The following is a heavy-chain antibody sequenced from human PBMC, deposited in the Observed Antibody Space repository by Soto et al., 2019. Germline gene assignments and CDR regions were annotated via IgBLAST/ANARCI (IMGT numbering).Heavy chain of an antibody. CDR1: GWSISNGGYY. CDR2: SYFSGST. CDR3: ARDSHSQQPIHRWGGGYMDV. J-gene: IGHJ6*03. D-gene: IGHD6-13*01. Sequence: QLQLQESGPGLVNPSQTLSLTCAVSGWSISNGGYYWSWIRQHPGKGLEWIGSSYFSGSTYYNQSLKSRVNISVATPKNPLSLKLSSVTAAANAVYYSARDSHSQQPIHRWGGGYMDVGVKGTTVNVAS. V-gene: IGHV4-31*11.